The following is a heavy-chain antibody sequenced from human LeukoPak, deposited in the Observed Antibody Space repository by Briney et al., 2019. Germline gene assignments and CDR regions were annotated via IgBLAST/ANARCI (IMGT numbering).Heavy chain of an antibody. CDR1: GGSINTTY. J-gene: IGHJ3*02. Sequence: SETLSLTCSVSGGSINTTYWSWIRQPPGRGLEWIGSIHYSGSTNYNPSLKSRVTISVDTSKNQFSLKLSSVTAADTAVYYCARGVAVAGTSDDAFDIWGQGTMVTVSS. CDR2: IHYSGST. V-gene: IGHV4-59*01. D-gene: IGHD6-19*01. CDR3: ARGVAVAGTSDDAFDI.